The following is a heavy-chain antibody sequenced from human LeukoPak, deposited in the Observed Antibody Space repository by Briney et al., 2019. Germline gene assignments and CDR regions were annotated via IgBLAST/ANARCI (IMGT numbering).Heavy chain of an antibody. D-gene: IGHD2-15*01. Sequence: PSETLSLTCTVSDGSISSSSYYWGWIRQPPGKGLEWIGSIYYGSVFYSVSTYYNPSLKSRVTMSGDTSKNQFSLKLSSVTAADTAAYYCARLGYCSGGSCYYYYYMDVWGKGTTVTVSS. CDR3: ARLGYCSGGSCYYYYYMDV. J-gene: IGHJ6*03. CDR1: DGSISSSSYY. CDR2: IYYGSVFYSVST. V-gene: IGHV4-39*07.